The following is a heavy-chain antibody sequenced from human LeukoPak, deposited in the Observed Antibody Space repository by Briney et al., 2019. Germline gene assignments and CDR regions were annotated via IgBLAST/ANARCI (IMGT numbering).Heavy chain of an antibody. D-gene: IGHD1-26*01. Sequence: ASVKVSCKASGYIFTSYYMHWVRQAPGHGLEWMGIINPSGGSTSYAQMFQGRVTMTRDTATSTVYMELSSLRSEDTAVYYCAAGTRYSGSYFDYWGQGTLVTVSS. CDR1: GYIFTSYY. CDR3: AAGTRYSGSYFDY. J-gene: IGHJ4*02. CDR2: INPSGGST. V-gene: IGHV1-46*01.